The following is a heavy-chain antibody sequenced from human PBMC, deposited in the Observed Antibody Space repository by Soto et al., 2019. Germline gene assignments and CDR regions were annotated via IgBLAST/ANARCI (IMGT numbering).Heavy chain of an antibody. CDR2: IYYSGST. J-gene: IGHJ4*02. Sequence: QLQLQESGPGLVKPSETLSLTCTVSGGSISSSSYYWGWIRQPPGKGLEWIGSIYYSGSTYYNPSLKSRVTISVDTSKNQFSLKLSSVTAADTAVYYCARDYGEGCFDYWGQGTLVTVSS. D-gene: IGHD4-17*01. CDR3: ARDYGEGCFDY. CDR1: GGSISSSSYY. V-gene: IGHV4-39*01.